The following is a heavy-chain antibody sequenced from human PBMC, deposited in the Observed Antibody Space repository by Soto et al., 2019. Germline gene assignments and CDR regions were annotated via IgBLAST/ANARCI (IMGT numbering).Heavy chain of an antibody. CDR2: IIPIFGTA. CDR1: GGTFSSYA. J-gene: IGHJ6*02. Sequence: SSVKVSCKASGGTFSSYAISWVRQAPGQGLEWMGGIIPIFGTANYAQKFQGRVTITADESTSTAYMELSSLRSEDTAVYYCARGGPFVVVVPAAIDYYYGMDVWGQGTTVTVSS. V-gene: IGHV1-69*13. D-gene: IGHD2-2*02. CDR3: ARGGPFVVVVPAAIDYYYGMDV.